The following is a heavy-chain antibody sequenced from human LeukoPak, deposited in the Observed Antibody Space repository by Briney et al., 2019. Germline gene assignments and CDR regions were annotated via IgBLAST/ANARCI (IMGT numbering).Heavy chain of an antibody. Sequence: PGGSLRLSCAASGFTFSSYGMHWIRQAPGKGLEWVSYISSSGSTIYYADSVKGRFTISRDNAKNSLYLQMNSLRAEDTAVYYCARGGAYYGSGLYNWFDPWGQGTLVTVSS. D-gene: IGHD3-10*01. J-gene: IGHJ5*02. V-gene: IGHV3-48*04. CDR1: GFTFSSYG. CDR2: ISSSGSTI. CDR3: ARGGAYYGSGLYNWFDP.